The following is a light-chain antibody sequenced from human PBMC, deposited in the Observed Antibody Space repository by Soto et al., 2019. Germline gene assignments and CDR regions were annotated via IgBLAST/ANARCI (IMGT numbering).Light chain of an antibody. CDR3: AAWDDSLSGVV. CDR2: RNN. J-gene: IGLJ2*01. Sequence: QSVLTQPPSASGTPGQRVTISCSGSSSNIGSNYVYWYQQLTGTAPKLLIYRNNQRPSGVPDRFSGSKSGTSASLAISGLRSEDEADYYCAAWDDSLSGVVFGGGTKVTVL. V-gene: IGLV1-47*01. CDR1: SSNIGSNY.